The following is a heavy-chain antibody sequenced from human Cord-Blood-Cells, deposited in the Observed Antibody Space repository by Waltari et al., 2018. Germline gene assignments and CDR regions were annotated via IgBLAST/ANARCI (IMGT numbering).Heavy chain of an antibody. CDR1: VYSISSGYY. J-gene: IGHJ4*02. Sequence: QVQLQESGPGLVQPSETLSPTCAVSVYSISSGYYWVWIRQPPGTGLEWIGSIYHSGSTYYNPSLKSRVTISVDTSKNQFSLKLSSVTAADTAVYYCARRRELLGFDYWGQGTLVTVSS. D-gene: IGHD1-26*01. CDR2: IYHSGST. V-gene: IGHV4-38-2*01. CDR3: ARRRELLGFDY.